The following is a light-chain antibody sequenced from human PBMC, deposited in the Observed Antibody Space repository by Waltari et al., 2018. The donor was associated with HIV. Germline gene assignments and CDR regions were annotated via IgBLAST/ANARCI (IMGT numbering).Light chain of an antibody. CDR2: QDS. CDR1: KLGSKY. V-gene: IGLV3-1*01. Sequence: SYELIQPPSVSVSPGQTASITCSGDKLGSKYACWFQQKPGQSPVLVISQDSKRPSGIPERFAGSKSGNTATLTISGTQAMDEADYYCHSWDTNNVQVFGGGTMLTVL. CDR3: HSWDTNNVQV. J-gene: IGLJ3*02.